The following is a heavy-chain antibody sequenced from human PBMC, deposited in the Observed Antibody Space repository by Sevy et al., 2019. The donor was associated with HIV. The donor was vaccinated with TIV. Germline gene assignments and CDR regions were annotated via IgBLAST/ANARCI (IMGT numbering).Heavy chain of an antibody. D-gene: IGHD1-1*01. CDR3: ARGGPNQQQLDYFDY. CDR1: GGSISTYY. CDR2: ISYSGNT. Sequence: SETLSLTCTVSGGSISTYYWNWIRQPPGKGLEWIGYISYSGNTNYNPSLTSRVSMSVDTSKNHFSLKLCSVTAADTAMYYCARGGPNQQQLDYFDYWGQGTLVTVSS. J-gene: IGHJ4*02. V-gene: IGHV4-59*01.